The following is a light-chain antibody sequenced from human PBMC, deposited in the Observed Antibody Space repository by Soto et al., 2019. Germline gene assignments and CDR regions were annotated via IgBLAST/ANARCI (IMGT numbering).Light chain of an antibody. Sequence: VMTQSPLSLPVTLLQPASISCXSDRSVVHSDGIAYFSWFQQRPGRSPRRLIYKVSNRDSGVPARFSGSGSGTDFALKISRVEAEDVGVYYCMQGTHWPITFGEGTRLEIK. CDR2: KVS. CDR1: RSVVHSDGIAY. CDR3: MQGTHWPIT. J-gene: IGKJ5*01. V-gene: IGKV2-30*02.